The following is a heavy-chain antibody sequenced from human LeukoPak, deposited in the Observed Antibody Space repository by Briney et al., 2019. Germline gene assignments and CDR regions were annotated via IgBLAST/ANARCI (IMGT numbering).Heavy chain of an antibody. V-gene: IGHV4-59*08. J-gene: IGHJ3*02. CDR1: GGSISSYY. CDR3: ARIVVVEDDAFDI. CDR2: IYYRGST. D-gene: IGHD3-22*01. Sequence: SETLSLTCTVPGGSISSYYWSWIRQPPGKGLEWIGYIYYRGSTNYNPSLKSRVTISVDTSKNQFSLKLSSVTAADTAVYYCARIVVVEDDAFDIWGQGTMVTVSS.